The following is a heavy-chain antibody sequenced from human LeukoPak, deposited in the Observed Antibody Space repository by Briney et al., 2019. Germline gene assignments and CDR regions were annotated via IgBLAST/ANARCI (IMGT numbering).Heavy chain of an antibody. Sequence: GGSLRLSCAASGFTVSSNYMSWVRQAPGKGLEWVSVIYSGGSTYYADSVKGRFTISRDNSKNTLYLQMNSLRAEDTAVYYCARARGAMIVDDAFDIWGQGTMVTVSS. CDR2: IYSGGST. CDR3: ARARGAMIVDDAFDI. D-gene: IGHD3-22*01. V-gene: IGHV3-53*01. CDR1: GFTVSSNY. J-gene: IGHJ3*02.